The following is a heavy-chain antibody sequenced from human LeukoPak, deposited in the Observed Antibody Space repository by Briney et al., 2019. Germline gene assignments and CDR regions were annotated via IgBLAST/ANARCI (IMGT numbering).Heavy chain of an antibody. Sequence: PGGSLRLSCAASGFTFSSYAMSWVRQAPGKGLEWVAGISGSGGSTYYADSVKGRFTISRDNSKNTLYLQMNSLRAEDTAIYYCANGDCSSTSCYQSPLGNWGQGTLVTVSS. V-gene: IGHV3-23*01. D-gene: IGHD2-2*01. CDR2: ISGSGGST. CDR3: ANGDCSSTSCYQSPLGN. CDR1: GFTFSSYA. J-gene: IGHJ4*02.